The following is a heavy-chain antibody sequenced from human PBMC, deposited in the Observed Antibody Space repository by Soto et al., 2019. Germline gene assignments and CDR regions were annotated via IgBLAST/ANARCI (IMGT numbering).Heavy chain of an antibody. CDR1: GGTFSSYA. CDR2: IIPIFGTA. J-gene: IGHJ6*02. Sequence: SVKPSCKASGGTFSSYAISWVRQAPGQGLEWMGGIIPIFGTANYAQKFQGRVTITADESTSTAYMELSSLRSEDTAVYYCARDVYVWGSYRSYGMDVWGQGTTGSGSS. D-gene: IGHD3-16*02. CDR3: ARDVYVWGSYRSYGMDV. V-gene: IGHV1-69*13.